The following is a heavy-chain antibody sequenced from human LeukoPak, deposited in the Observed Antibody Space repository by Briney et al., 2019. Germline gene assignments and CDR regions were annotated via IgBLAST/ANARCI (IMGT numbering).Heavy chain of an antibody. D-gene: IGHD3-3*01. CDR3: AKAGVVIISYYFDY. V-gene: IGHV3-30*18. J-gene: IGHJ4*02. CDR2: ISYDGSNK. Sequence: GGSLRLSCAASGFTFSSYGMHWVRQAPGKGLEWVAVISYDGSNKYYADSVKGRFTISRDNSKNTLYLQMNSLRAEDTAVYYCAKAGVVIISYYFDYWGQGTLVTVSS. CDR1: GFTFSSYG.